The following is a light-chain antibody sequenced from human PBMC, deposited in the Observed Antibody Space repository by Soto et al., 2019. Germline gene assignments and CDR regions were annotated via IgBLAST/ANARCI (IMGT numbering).Light chain of an antibody. J-gene: IGLJ3*02. Sequence: QSALTQPASVSGSPGQSITISCTGTSSDVGGYNHVSWYQQHPGKAPKLIIYEVCNRPSGVSNRLSGSKSGNTASLPISGLQADDEADYYCCSYTSSSIRVFGGGTKVTVL. CDR3: CSYTSSSIRV. CDR1: SSDVGGYNH. V-gene: IGLV2-14*01. CDR2: EVC.